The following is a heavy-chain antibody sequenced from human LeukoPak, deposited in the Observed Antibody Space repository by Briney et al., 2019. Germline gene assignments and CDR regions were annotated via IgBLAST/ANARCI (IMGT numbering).Heavy chain of an antibody. CDR1: GFTFDDYG. V-gene: IGHV3-20*01. CDR3: ARDLGAMDFPGDAFDI. J-gene: IGHJ3*02. Sequence: GGSLRLSCAASGFTFDDYGMSWVRHAPGKGLEWVSGINWNGGSTGYADSVKGRFTISRDNAKNSLYLQMNSLRAEDTALYHCARDLGAMDFPGDAFDIWGQGTMVTVSS. CDR2: INWNGGST. D-gene: IGHD1-26*01.